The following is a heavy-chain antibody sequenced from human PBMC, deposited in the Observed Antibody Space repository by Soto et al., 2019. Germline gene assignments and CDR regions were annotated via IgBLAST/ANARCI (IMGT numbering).Heavy chain of an antibody. CDR2: IYYSGST. J-gene: IGHJ4*02. CDR1: GDSISEYY. Sequence: SETLSLTCTVSGDSISEYYWSWIRQPPGKGLEWIGYIYYSGSTNSNNPSLKSRVAISVDTSKNEFSLKLSSVTVADTAVYYCARRSYDNGGYYYVDYWGQGTLVTVSS. V-gene: IGHV4-59*08. D-gene: IGHD3-22*01. CDR3: ARRSYDNGGYYYVDY.